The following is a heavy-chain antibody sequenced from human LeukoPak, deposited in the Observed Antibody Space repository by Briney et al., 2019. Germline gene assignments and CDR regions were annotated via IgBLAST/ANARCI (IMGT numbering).Heavy chain of an antibody. D-gene: IGHD2-15*01. V-gene: IGHV4-59*08. CDR2: IYYSGNT. Sequence: KTSETLSLTCTVSGGSISSYYWSWIRQPPGKGLEWIGNIYYSGNTDSNPSLKSRVTISVDTSKNQFSLKLSSVTAADTAVYYCARTYCSGGSCHFDYWGQGTLVTVSS. CDR1: GGSISSYY. CDR3: ARTYCSGGSCHFDY. J-gene: IGHJ4*02.